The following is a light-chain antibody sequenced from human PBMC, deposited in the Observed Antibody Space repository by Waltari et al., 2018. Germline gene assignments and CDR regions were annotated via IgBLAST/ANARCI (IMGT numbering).Light chain of an antibody. CDR1: SSDVGTYKY. J-gene: IGLJ2*01. Sequence: QSALTQPASVSGSPGQSITTSCTVTSSDVGTYKYGSWYQQHPGKAPKLMIFDVSIGPSGCSKRFSGSKSGNTASLAISGLQAEDEADYYCSSYISSSTLELFGGGTSLTVL. CDR3: SSYISSSTLEL. V-gene: IGLV2-14*03. CDR2: DVS.